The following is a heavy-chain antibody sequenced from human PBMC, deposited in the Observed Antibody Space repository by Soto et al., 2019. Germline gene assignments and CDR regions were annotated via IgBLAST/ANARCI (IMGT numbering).Heavy chain of an antibody. CDR3: ARQGLAGSRKDFDY. CDR1: GFTVSSHY. D-gene: IGHD1-26*01. V-gene: IGHV3-66*04. Sequence: EVQLVESGGGLVQPGGSLRLSCAASGFTVSSHYMSWVRQAPGKGLEWVSVIYSGGSTYYADSVKDRFIISRDKSNNTLNIQMNSLRAEDTAVYYCARQGLAGSRKDFDYWGQGTLVTVSS. J-gene: IGHJ4*02. CDR2: IYSGGST.